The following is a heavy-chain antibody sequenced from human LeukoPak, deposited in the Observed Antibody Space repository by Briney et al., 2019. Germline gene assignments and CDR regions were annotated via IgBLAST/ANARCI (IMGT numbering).Heavy chain of an antibody. Sequence: GGSLRLSCAASGFTFSSYAMSWVRQVPGKGLEWASVISGSGGSTYYADSVKGRFTISRDNSKNTLYLQMNSLRAEDTAVYYCAKVPGDYYYTDVWGKGTTVTVSS. J-gene: IGHJ6*03. CDR3: AKVPGDYYYTDV. CDR2: ISGSGGST. V-gene: IGHV3-23*01. CDR1: GFTFSSYA.